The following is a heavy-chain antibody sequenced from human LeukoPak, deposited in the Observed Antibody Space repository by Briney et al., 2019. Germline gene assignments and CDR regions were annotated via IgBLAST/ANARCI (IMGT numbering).Heavy chain of an antibody. CDR2: ISAYNGNT. D-gene: IGHD1-1*01. Sequence: ASVKVSCKASGYTFTGHFIHWVRQAPGQGLEWMGWISAYNGNTNYAQKLQGRVTMTTDTSTSTAYMELRSLRSDDTAVYYCARAQTLDADYDYWGQGTLVTVSS. V-gene: IGHV1-18*04. J-gene: IGHJ4*02. CDR1: GYTFTGHF. CDR3: ARAQTLDADYDY.